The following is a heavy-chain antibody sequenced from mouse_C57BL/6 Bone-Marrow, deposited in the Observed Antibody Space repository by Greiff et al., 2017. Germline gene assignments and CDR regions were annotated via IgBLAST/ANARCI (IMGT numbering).Heavy chain of an antibody. CDR1: GFTFSDYG. J-gene: IGHJ4*01. V-gene: IGHV5-17*01. CDR2: ISSGSSTI. CDR3: ARGYYDYHYYAMDY. D-gene: IGHD2-4*01. Sequence: EVQLVESGGGLVKPGGSLKLSCAASGFTFSDYGMHWVRQAPEKGLEWVAYISSGSSTIYYADTVKGRFTISRDNAKKTLFLQMTSLRSEDTAMYYCARGYYDYHYYAMDYWGQGTSVTVSS.